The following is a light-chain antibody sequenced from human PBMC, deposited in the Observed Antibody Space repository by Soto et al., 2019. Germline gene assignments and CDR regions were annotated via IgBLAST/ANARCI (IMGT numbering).Light chain of an antibody. CDR1: QSLGRY. J-gene: IGKJ1*01. CDR2: DAS. V-gene: IGKV3-20*01. CDR3: QLYGRLVWT. Sequence: EIVLTQSPGTLSLSPGERATLSCRASQSLGRYLAWYQQKPGQAPRLLIYDASSRATGIPDRFSGSGSGTDFTLTISRLEPEDVAVYHCQLYGRLVWTFGQGTKVDIK.